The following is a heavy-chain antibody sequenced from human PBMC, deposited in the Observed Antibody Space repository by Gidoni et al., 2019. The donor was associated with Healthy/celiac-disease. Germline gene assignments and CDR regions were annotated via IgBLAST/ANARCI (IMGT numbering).Heavy chain of an antibody. Sequence: EVQLVESGGGLLQPGGSLRLSCAASGFTFSSYWMSWVRQAPGKGLEWVANIKQDGSEKYYVDSVKGRFTISRDNAKNSLYLQMNSLRAEDTAVYYCARPSALGPYYYDSSGYQWGQGTLVTVSS. J-gene: IGHJ4*02. CDR2: IKQDGSEK. CDR3: ARPSALGPYYYDSSGYQ. D-gene: IGHD3-22*01. CDR1: GFTFSSYW. V-gene: IGHV3-7*01.